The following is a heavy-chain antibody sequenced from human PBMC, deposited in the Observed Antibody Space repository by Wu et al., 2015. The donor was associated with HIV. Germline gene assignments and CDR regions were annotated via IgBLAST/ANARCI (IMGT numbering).Heavy chain of an antibody. CDR3: ARGGSAAAGQQGYFQY. D-gene: IGHD6-13*01. CDR2: INTSGGSL. V-gene: IGHV1-46*01. Sequence: QVQLVQSGAEVRKPGASVKVSCKTSGYNFIKYDIYWVRQAPGQGLEWMGIINTSGGSLSLVEKFQGRVTMTRDTSTSTIYMELRSLTSDDLAVYYCARGGSAAAGQQGYFQYWARAPWSLSPQ. CDR1: GYNFIKYD. J-gene: IGHJ1*01.